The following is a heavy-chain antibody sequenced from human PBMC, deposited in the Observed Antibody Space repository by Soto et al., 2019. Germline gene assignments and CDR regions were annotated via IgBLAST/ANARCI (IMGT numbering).Heavy chain of an antibody. J-gene: IGHJ4*02. V-gene: IGHV3-48*02. D-gene: IGHD2-15*01. CDR3: ASADCIEGVGHIRVFDY. Sequence: EVQLVESGGGLSQPGGSLKLSCVGSGFTFSNYGMNWVRQAPGKGLQWVAYISGTSTTITYADSLEGRFTISRDNAKISLYLEMNSLRDEDTAVYYCASADCIEGVGHIRVFDYWGQGTLVAVSS. CDR1: GFTFSNYG. CDR2: ISGTSTTI.